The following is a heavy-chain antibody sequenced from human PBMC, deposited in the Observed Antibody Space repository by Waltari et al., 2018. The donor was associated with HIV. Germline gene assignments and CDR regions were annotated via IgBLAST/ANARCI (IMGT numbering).Heavy chain of an antibody. CDR3: VRRRTAAGWFDP. J-gene: IGHJ5*02. Sequence: EVQLVESGGGVVRPGGSLRLSCAASGFTFDDYGMSWVRQAPGKGLEWVSGIKWNGGSTAYADSVKGRFTISRDNAKNALYLQMNSLRPEGTALYHCVRRRTAAGWFDPWGQGTLVTVSS. D-gene: IGHD5-18*01. V-gene: IGHV3-20*01. CDR2: IKWNGGST. CDR1: GFTFDDYG.